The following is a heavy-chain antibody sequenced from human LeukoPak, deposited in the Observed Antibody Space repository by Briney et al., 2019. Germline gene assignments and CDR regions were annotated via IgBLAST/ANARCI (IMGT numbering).Heavy chain of an antibody. CDR3: AKDPKVGAGHFDY. Sequence: GGSLRLSCAASAFSFSNYPMSWVRQAPGKGLEWVSAISGSGGSTHYVDSVKGRFTISRDNSKNTLYVQMNSLRAEDTAVYYCAKDPKVGAGHFDYWGQGTLVTVSS. D-gene: IGHD1-26*01. V-gene: IGHV3-23*01. J-gene: IGHJ4*02. CDR2: ISGSGGST. CDR1: AFSFSNYP.